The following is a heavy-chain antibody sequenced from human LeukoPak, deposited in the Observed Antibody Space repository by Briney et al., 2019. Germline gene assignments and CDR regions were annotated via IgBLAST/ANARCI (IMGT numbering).Heavy chain of an antibody. J-gene: IGHJ4*02. CDR3: QGFGGYSSSWYYLDY. CDR2: IYYSGST. D-gene: IGHD6-13*01. V-gene: IGHV4-30-4*01. Sequence: SETLSLTCTVSGGSISSGDYYWSWIRQPPGKGLEWIGYIYYSGSTYYNPSLKSRVTISVDTSKNQFSLKLSSVTAADTAVYYCQGFGGYSSSWYYLDYWGQGTLVTVSS. CDR1: GGSISSGDYY.